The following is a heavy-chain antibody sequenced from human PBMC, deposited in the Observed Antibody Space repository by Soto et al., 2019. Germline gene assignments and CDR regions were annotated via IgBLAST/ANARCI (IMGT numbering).Heavy chain of an antibody. CDR2: INPDSGTP. D-gene: IGHD3-3*01. V-gene: IGHV1-2*02. J-gene: IGHJ4*02. CDR3: ARHWSDYAYDY. CDR1: GYTFTDYF. Sequence: ASVKVSCKTSGYTFTDYFIHWVRQAPGQGLEWMGWINPDSGTPYYAQKFEARVTMTRDTSLSTAYLVLSRLESDDTAVYYCARHWSDYAYDYWGQGTLVTVSS.